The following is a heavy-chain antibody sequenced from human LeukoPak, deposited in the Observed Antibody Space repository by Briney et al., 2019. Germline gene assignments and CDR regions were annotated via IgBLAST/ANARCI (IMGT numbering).Heavy chain of an antibody. V-gene: IGHV3-23*01. CDR3: AKDQSIAARAWNWFDP. D-gene: IGHD6-6*01. CDR1: GFTFSSYA. J-gene: IGHJ5*02. CDR2: ISGSGGST. Sequence: RSGGSLRLSCAASGFTFSSYAMSWVRQAPGKGLEWVSAISGSGGSTYYADSVKGRFTISRDNSKNTLYLQMNSLRAEDTAVYYCAKDQSIAARAWNWFDPWGQGTLVTVSS.